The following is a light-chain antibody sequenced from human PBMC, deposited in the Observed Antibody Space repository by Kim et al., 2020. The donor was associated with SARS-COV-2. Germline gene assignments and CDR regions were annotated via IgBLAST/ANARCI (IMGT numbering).Light chain of an antibody. CDR1: ILRSYY. CDR3: NSRDSNENVF. Sequence: AVGQTVRITCQGDILRSYYATWYQQKPGQAPILVIYGKNNRPSGIPDRFSGSSSGNTASLTITGTQAGDEADYYCNSRDSNENVFFGGGTQLTVL. J-gene: IGLJ2*01. V-gene: IGLV3-19*01. CDR2: GKN.